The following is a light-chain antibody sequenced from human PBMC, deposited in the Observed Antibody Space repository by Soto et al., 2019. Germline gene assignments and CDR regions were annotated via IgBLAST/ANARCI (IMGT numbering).Light chain of an antibody. CDR2: KAS. J-gene: IGKJ1*01. V-gene: IGKV1-5*03. CDR3: QHYNSYSEA. CDR1: QTNSSW. Sequence: DIQMTQSPSTLSASVGDRVTITFRASQTNSSWLAWYQHKPGKAPKLLIYKASTLKSGVPSRFSGSGSGTEFTLTISSLQPDDFATYYCQHYNSYSEAFGQGTKVDIK.